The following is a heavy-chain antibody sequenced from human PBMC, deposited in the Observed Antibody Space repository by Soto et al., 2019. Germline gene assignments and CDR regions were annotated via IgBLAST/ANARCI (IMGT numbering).Heavy chain of an antibody. J-gene: IGHJ4*02. Sequence: QITLKESGPTLVKPTQTLTLTCTFSGFSLSTSGVGVGWIRQPPGKALEWLALIYWDDDKRYSPSLKSRLTITMDTSKNQVVLTMTNMDPVDTATYYCAHSAYYYDSSGYYLPFDYWGQGTLVTVSS. D-gene: IGHD3-22*01. CDR3: AHSAYYYDSSGYYLPFDY. CDR2: IYWDDDK. V-gene: IGHV2-5*02. CDR1: GFSLSTSGVG.